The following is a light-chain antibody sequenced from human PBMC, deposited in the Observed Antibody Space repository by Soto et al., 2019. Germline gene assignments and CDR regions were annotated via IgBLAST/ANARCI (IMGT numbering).Light chain of an antibody. CDR2: AAS. V-gene: IGKV1-8*01. CDR3: QQYNNWPPIT. J-gene: IGKJ5*01. CDR1: QGISSY. Sequence: AIRMTQSPSSLSASTGDRVTITCRASQGISSYLAWYQQKPGKAPKLLIYAASTLQSGVPSRFSGSGSGTDFTLTIISLQSEDFAVYYCQQYNNWPPITFRQGTRLEIK.